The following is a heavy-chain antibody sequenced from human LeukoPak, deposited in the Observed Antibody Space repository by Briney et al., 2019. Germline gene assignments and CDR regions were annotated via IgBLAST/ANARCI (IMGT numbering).Heavy chain of an antibody. CDR3: ARERGIAAAGYFDY. Sequence: SQTLSLTCTVSGGSISSGGYSWSWIRQHPGKGLEWIGYIYYSGSTYYNPSLKSRVTISVDTSKNQFSLKLSSVTAADTAVYYCARERGIAAAGYFDYWGQGTLVTVSS. CDR1: GGSISSGGYS. V-gene: IGHV4-31*03. J-gene: IGHJ4*02. D-gene: IGHD6-13*01. CDR2: IYYSGST.